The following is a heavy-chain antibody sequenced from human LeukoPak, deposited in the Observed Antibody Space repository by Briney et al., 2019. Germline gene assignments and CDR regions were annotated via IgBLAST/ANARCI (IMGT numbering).Heavy chain of an antibody. CDR1: GFTFSSFD. D-gene: IGHD5-12*01. V-gene: IGHV3-13*01. Sequence: GGSLRLSCAASGFTFSSFDMHWVRQATGKGLEWVSAIGTAGDTYYPGSVKGRFTISRANAKHSFYLHMNSLRAGATALYYCARTASGYGLDSWGPGTLVTVSS. J-gene: IGHJ4*02. CDR2: IGTAGDT. CDR3: ARTASGYGLDS.